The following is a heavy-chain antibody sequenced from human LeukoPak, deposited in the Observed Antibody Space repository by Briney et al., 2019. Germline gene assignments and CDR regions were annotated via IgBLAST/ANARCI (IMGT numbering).Heavy chain of an antibody. CDR1: GGSISSYY. Sequence: SETLSLTCTVSGGSISSYYWSWIRQPPGKGLEWIGYVYYSGSTNYNPSLKSRVTISVDTSKNQFSLKLSSVTPEDTALYYCTREQLNYFGPWGQGTLVTVSS. D-gene: IGHD1-7*01. V-gene: IGHV4-59*12. CDR3: TREQLNYFGP. J-gene: IGHJ5*02. CDR2: VYYSGST.